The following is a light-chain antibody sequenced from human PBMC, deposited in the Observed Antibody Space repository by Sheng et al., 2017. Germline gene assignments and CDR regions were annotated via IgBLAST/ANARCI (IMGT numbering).Light chain of an antibody. CDR3: QQADSFPYT. J-gene: IGKJ2*01. CDR2: VAS. Sequence: DIQMTHSPSTLSASVGDTVTITCRASQSIGSWLAWYQQKPGKAPKLLIYVASTLQSGVPSRFSGSGSGTDFTLHIDSLQPEDFGTYFCQQADSFPYTFGQGTKLDIK. V-gene: IGKV1-12*01. CDR1: QSIGSW.